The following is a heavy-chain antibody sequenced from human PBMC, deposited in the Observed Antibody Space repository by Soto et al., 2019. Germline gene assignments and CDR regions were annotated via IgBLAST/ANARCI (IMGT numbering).Heavy chain of an antibody. Sequence: EVQLVESGGGLVQPGGSLRLSCAASGFTFSSYEMNWVRQAPGKGLEWVSYISSSGSTIYYADSVKGRFTISRDNAKNSLYLQMNSLRAEDTAVYYCARVGGEGATTWGWGYFDYWGQGTLVTVSS. CDR3: ARVGGEGATTWGWGYFDY. D-gene: IGHD1-26*01. CDR2: ISSSGSTI. V-gene: IGHV3-48*03. J-gene: IGHJ4*02. CDR1: GFTFSSYE.